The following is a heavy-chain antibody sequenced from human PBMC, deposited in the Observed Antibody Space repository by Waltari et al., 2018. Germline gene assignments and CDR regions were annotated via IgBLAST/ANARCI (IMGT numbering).Heavy chain of an antibody. J-gene: IGHJ4*02. V-gene: IGHV3-74*01. Sequence: EVQLVESGGGLVQPGGSRRLPCAAPGFTFSSSWIHGVAPAPGQGLVWVSRINSDGSSTSYADSVKGRFTISRDNAKNTLYLQMNSLRAEDTAVYYCARDQGEMATTGGVDYWGQGTLVTVSS. CDR3: ARDQGEMATTGGVDY. CDR2: INSDGSST. D-gene: IGHD1-1*01. CDR1: GFTFSSSW.